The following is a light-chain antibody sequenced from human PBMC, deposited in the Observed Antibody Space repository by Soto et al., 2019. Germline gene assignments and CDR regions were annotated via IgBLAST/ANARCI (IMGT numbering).Light chain of an antibody. CDR3: QQRGNRPPWT. V-gene: IGKV3-11*01. CDR2: DAS. J-gene: IGKJ1*01. Sequence: EIVMTQSPATLSLSPGERATLSCRASQSVGKYLVWYQQKPGQAPRLLIYDASNRATGIPARFSGSGSGTDFTLTIGSLEPEDLAVYYCQQRGNRPPWTFGQGTKVEIK. CDR1: QSVGKY.